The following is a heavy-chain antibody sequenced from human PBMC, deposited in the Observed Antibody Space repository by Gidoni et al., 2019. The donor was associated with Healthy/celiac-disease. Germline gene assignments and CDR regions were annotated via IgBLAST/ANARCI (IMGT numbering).Heavy chain of an antibody. CDR1: AFTFSSYA. Sequence: EVQLLESGGGLVQPGGSLRLSCAASAFTFSSYAMSWVRQAPGKGLEWVPAISGSGGSTYYADPVKGRFTISRDNSKNTLYLQMNSLRAEDTAVYYCAKVFKQQLVPTYYFDYWGQGTLVTVSS. CDR3: AKVFKQQLVPTYYFDY. J-gene: IGHJ4*02. CDR2: ISGSGGST. V-gene: IGHV3-23*01. D-gene: IGHD6-13*01.